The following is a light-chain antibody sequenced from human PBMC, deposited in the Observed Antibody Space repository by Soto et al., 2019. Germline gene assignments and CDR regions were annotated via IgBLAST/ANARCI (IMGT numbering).Light chain of an antibody. J-gene: IGKJ4*01. V-gene: IGKV3-11*01. CDR2: DAS. Sequence: EIVLTQSPATLSLSPGERAALSCRASQGVGRFLAWYQQKPGQAPRLLIYDASNRATGIPARFSGSGSVTDFTLAIVNLEPEDFAVYYCQQRGGWPLTFGGGTKVEIK. CDR3: QQRGGWPLT. CDR1: QGVGRF.